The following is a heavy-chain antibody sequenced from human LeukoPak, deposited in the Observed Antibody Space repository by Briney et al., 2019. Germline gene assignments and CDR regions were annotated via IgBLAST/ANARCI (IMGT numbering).Heavy chain of an antibody. Sequence: GGSLRLSCAASGFSFHSYAMSWVRQAPGKEPEWVAGIACSGDSAYYTDSVQGRFTISRDNSKNTLHLQMNSLRVEDTAIYYCAKGGYCTSTSCSRCDPWGQGSLVPVSS. J-gene: IGHJ5*02. CDR1: GFSFHSYA. CDR3: AKGGYCTSTSCSRCDP. D-gene: IGHD2-2*01. V-gene: IGHV3-23*01. CDR2: IACSGDSA.